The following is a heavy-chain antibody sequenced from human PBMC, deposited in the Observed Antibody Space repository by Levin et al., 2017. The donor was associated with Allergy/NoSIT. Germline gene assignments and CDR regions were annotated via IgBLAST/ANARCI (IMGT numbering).Heavy chain of an antibody. J-gene: IGHJ4*02. CDR1: GFTFSSYW. CDR3: ARMVGVGY. CDR2: INNDGSSI. Sequence: AGGSLRLSCAASGFTFSSYWMHWVRQAPGKGLVWVSRINNDGSSIIYADSVKGRFTVSRDNAKNTLYLQMNSLRAEDTAVYYCARMVGVGYWGQGTLVTVSS. V-gene: IGHV3-74*01. D-gene: IGHD2-15*01.